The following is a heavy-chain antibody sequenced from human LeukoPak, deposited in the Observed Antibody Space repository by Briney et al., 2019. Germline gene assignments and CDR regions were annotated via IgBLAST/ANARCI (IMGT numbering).Heavy chain of an antibody. Sequence: VGSLRLSCAASGFTFSRYSMNWVRQAPGKGLEWVSSISSSSNYIYYADSVRGRFTISRDNAKNSLYLQMNSLRAEDTAVYYCARNGCSSDNCFTNWFDPWGQGTLVTVSS. CDR3: ARNGCSSDNCFTNWFDP. CDR1: GFTFSRYS. D-gene: IGHD2-2*02. J-gene: IGHJ5*02. V-gene: IGHV3-21*01. CDR2: ISSSSNYI.